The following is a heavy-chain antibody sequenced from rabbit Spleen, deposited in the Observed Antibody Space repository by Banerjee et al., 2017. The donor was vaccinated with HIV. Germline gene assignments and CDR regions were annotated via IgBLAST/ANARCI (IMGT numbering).Heavy chain of an antibody. CDR2: IYTSSGVN. V-gene: IGHV1S45*01. CDR1: GFSLSNNYV. D-gene: IGHD1-1*01. J-gene: IGHJ3*01. Sequence: QEQLEESGGDLVKPEGSLTLTCTASGFSLSNNYVMCWVRQAPGKGLEWIGCIYTSSGVNNYASWAKGRFTITRSTSLNTVTLQMTSLTVADTATYFCARSRGDDRYNLWGQGTLVTVS. CDR3: ARSRGDDRYNL.